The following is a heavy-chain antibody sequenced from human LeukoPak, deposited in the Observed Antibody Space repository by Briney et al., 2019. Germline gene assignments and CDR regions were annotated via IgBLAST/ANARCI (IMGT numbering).Heavy chain of an antibody. J-gene: IGHJ4*02. CDR1: GFTVSSNC. CDR2: IYSGGST. D-gene: IGHD5-18*01. V-gene: IGHV3-66*01. Sequence: PGGSLRLSCAASGFTVSSNCMSWVRQAPGKGLEWVSVIYSGGSTYYADSVKGRFTVSRDNSKNTLYLQMNSLRAEDTAVYYCARDPFPHVDTAMVNPEGIDYWGQGTLVTVSS. CDR3: ARDPFPHVDTAMVNPEGIDY.